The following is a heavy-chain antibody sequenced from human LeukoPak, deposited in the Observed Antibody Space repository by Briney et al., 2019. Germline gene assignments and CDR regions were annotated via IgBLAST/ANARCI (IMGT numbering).Heavy chain of an antibody. Sequence: PSETLSLTCTVSGGSISSYYWSWIRQPPGKGLEWIGYIYYSGSTNYNPSLKSRVTISVDTSKYQFSLKLSSVTAADTAVYYCARGDLDILTGYPSRGGDVWGQGTTVTVSS. CDR3: ARGDLDILTGYPSRGGDV. J-gene: IGHJ6*02. CDR1: GGSISSYY. V-gene: IGHV4-59*01. CDR2: IYYSGST. D-gene: IGHD3-9*01.